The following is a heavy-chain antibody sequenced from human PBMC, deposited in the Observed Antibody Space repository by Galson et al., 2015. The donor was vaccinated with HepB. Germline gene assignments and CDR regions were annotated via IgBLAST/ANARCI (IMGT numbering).Heavy chain of an antibody. V-gene: IGHV2-5*02. CDR2: IYWDDDK. Sequence: PALVKPTQTLTLTCTFSGFSLSTSGVGVGWIRQPPGKALEWLALIYWDDDKRYSPSLKSRLTITKDTSKNQVVLTMTNMDPVDTATYYCAHRADDFWSGYYRNWFDPWGQGTLVTVSS. J-gene: IGHJ5*02. D-gene: IGHD3-3*01. CDR1: GFSLSTSGVG. CDR3: AHRADDFWSGYYRNWFDP.